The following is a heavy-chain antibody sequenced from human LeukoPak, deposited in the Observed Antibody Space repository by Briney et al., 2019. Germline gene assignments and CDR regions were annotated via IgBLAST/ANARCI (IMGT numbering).Heavy chain of an antibody. CDR1: GGSISSYY. CDR3: ARGKYGDYGDFDY. V-gene: IGHV4-59*01. Sequence: PSETLPLTCTVSGGSISSYYWSWIRQPPGKGLEWIGYIYYSGSTNYNPSLKSRVTISVDTSKNQFSLKLSSVTAADTAVYYCARGKYGDYGDFDYWGQGTLVTVSS. CDR2: IYYSGST. J-gene: IGHJ4*02. D-gene: IGHD4-17*01.